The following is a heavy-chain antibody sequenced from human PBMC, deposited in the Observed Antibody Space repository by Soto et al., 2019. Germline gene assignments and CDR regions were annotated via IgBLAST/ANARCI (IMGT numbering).Heavy chain of an antibody. V-gene: IGHV3-23*01. Sequence: GGSLRLSCAASGFTFSSYAMSWVRQAPGKGLEWVSAISGSGGSTYYEDSVKGRFTISRDNSKNTLYLQMNSLGAEDTAVSYCAKDQYTLGYYYYYGMDVWGQGTTVTVSS. J-gene: IGHJ6*02. CDR2: ISGSGGST. CDR1: GFTFSSYA. D-gene: IGHD3-16*01. CDR3: AKDQYTLGYYYYYGMDV.